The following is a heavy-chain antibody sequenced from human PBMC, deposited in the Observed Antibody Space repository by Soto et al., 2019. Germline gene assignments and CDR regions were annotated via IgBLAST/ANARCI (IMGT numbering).Heavy chain of an antibody. Sequence: ASVNVSCKTSGYTFTDYYIHWVRQAPGQGLEWMGWINPNSGATYYAQNFQGWVTMTSDTSITTAFMELSSLKYDDTAVYYCARVGGGSCSGGSCYYFNYWGQGTLVTVSS. V-gene: IGHV1-2*04. CDR3: ARVGGGSCSGGSCYYFNY. J-gene: IGHJ4*02. D-gene: IGHD2-15*01. CDR1: GYTFTDYY. CDR2: INPNSGAT.